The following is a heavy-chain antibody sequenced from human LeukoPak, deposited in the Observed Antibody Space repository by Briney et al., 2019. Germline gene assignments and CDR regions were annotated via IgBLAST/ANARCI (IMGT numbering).Heavy chain of an antibody. Sequence: PSETLSLTCAVYGESFSGYYWSWIRQPPGKGLKWIGEINHRGSTNYNPSLKSRVTISVDTSKNQFSLKLSSVTAADTAVYYCARGVARTYYSDTSGYAAADYWGQGTLVTLSS. V-gene: IGHV4-34*01. CDR1: GESFSGYY. CDR2: INHRGST. J-gene: IGHJ4*02. CDR3: ARGVARTYYSDTSGYAAADY. D-gene: IGHD3-22*01.